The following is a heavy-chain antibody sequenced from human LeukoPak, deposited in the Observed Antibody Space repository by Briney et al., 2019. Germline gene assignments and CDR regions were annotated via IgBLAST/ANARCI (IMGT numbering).Heavy chain of an antibody. CDR1: GYSISSGYY. CDR3: ARGNWNDVVGYYFDY. D-gene: IGHD1-1*01. CDR2: IYHSGST. Sequence: SETLSLTCTVSGYSISSGYYWGWIRPPPGKGLEWIGSIYHSGSTYYNPSLKSRVTISVDTSKNQFSLKLGSVTAADTAVYYCARGNWNDVVGYYFDYWGQGTLVTVSS. V-gene: IGHV4-38-2*02. J-gene: IGHJ4*02.